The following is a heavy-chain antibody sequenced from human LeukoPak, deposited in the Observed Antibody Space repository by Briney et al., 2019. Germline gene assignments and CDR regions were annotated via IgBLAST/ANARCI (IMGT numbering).Heavy chain of an antibody. V-gene: IGHV4-59*01. D-gene: IGHD6-13*01. Sequence: SETLSLTCTVSGGSISSYYWSWIRQPPGKGLEWIGYIYYSGSTNYNPSLKSRVTISVDTSKNQFSLKLSSVTAADTAVYYCARYPGYSSSWYYFDYWGQGTLVTVSS. CDR1: GGSISSYY. J-gene: IGHJ4*02. CDR3: ARYPGYSSSWYYFDY. CDR2: IYYSGST.